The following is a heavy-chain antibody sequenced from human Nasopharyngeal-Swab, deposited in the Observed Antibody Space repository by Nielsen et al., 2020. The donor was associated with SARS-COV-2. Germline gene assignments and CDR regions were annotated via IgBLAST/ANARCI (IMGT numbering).Heavy chain of an antibody. J-gene: IGHJ4*02. D-gene: IGHD6-13*01. V-gene: IGHV4-39*01. CDR2: IYYGGGT. Sequence: SETLSLTCTVSGGSISSSTYYWAWIRQPPGKGLEWIGSIYYGGGTYYNPSLKSRATISVDTSKNQFSLKLSSVTAADTAVYYCATLSSSWYEYYFDYWGQGTLVTVSS. CDR1: GGSISSSTYY. CDR3: ATLSSSWYEYYFDY.